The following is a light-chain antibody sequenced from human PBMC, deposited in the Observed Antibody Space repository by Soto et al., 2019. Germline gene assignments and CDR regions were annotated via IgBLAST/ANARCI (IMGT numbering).Light chain of an antibody. CDR3: QGYRTSAPWT. V-gene: IGKV3-20*01. CDR1: QNIRGNE. CDR2: RGS. J-gene: IGKJ1*01. Sequence: EVVLTQSPGTLSLSPGERATLSCRASQNIRGNELAWYQQKPGQAPRLLIYRGSSRVTGIPDRFSGRGSGTDFTPAISRLEPEDFAVYYCQGYRTSAPWTFGQGTKVEIK.